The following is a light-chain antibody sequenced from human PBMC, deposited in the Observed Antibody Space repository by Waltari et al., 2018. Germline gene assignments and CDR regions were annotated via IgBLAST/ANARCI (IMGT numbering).Light chain of an antibody. CDR2: KAS. CDR3: QQYNSYSLLT. Sequence: DIQMTQSPSTLSASVGDRVTITCRASQSISNWLAWYQQKPGKAPKLLIYKASTLESGVPSRFSGSGSVTEFTLTISSLQPDDFVTYYCQQYNSYSLLTFGGGTKVEIK. CDR1: QSISNW. J-gene: IGKJ4*01. V-gene: IGKV1-5*03.